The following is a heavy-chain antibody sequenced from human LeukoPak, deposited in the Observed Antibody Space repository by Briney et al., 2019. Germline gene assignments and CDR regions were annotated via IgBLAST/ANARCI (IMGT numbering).Heavy chain of an antibody. D-gene: IGHD3-10*01. Sequence: ASVKVSCKASGYTFTDNLLHWVRQAPGQGLEWMGWMNPKNGVTYYKQKFQGRVTMTRDTSISTAYMDLSGLASDVTAVYYCATIRSDYWGQGTLVTVSS. J-gene: IGHJ4*02. CDR2: MNPKNGVT. CDR3: ATIRSDY. CDR1: GYTFTDNL. V-gene: IGHV1-2*02.